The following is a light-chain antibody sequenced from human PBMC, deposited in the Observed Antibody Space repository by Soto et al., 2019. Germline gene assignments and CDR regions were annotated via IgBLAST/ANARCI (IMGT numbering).Light chain of an antibody. CDR2: GAS. CDR1: QSVSSSY. J-gene: IGKJ1*01. CDR3: QQYGSSPWA. V-gene: IGKV3-20*01. Sequence: EIVLTQSPGTLSFSPGERATLSCRASQSVSSSYLAWYQQKPGQAPRLLIYGASSRATGIPDRFSGSGSGTDFTLTISRLEPDDLAVYYCQQYGSSPWAFGQGTKVEIK.